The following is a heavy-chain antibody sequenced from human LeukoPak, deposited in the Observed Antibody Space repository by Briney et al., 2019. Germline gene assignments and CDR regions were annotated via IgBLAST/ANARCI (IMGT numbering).Heavy chain of an antibody. V-gene: IGHV4-34*01. CDR3: ARTYYDSSGYYYFAYYYYYMDV. CDR2: INHSGST. Sequence: PSETLSLTCAVYGGSFSGYYWSWIRQPPGKGLEWIGEINHSGSTNYNPSLKSRVTISVDTSKNQFSLKLSSVTAADTAVYYCARTYYDSSGYYYFAYYYYYMDVWGKGTAVTVSS. J-gene: IGHJ6*03. D-gene: IGHD3-22*01. CDR1: GGSFSGYY.